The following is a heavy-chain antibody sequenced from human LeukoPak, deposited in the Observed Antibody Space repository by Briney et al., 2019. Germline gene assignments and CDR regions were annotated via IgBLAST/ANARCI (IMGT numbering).Heavy chain of an antibody. CDR2: ICSTGSTI. V-gene: IGHV3-11*04. CDR1: GFTFSDYY. CDR3: WGSSGYYAYYFDY. Sequence: GGSLRLSCAASGFTFSDYYMSWIRQAPGKGLEWVSYICSTGSTIYYEDAVKGRFTISRDNDKNPLHLQMNRMGAEDTAVYECWGSSGYYAYYFDYWGQGNLVTVSS. D-gene: IGHD3-22*01. J-gene: IGHJ4*02.